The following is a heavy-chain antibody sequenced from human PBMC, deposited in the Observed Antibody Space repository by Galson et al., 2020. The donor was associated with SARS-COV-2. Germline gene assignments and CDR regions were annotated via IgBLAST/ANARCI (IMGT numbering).Heavy chain of an antibody. CDR1: GFTFSSYA. CDR3: ARTDGYFGAFDI. D-gene: IGHD3-22*01. V-gene: IGHV3-30-3*01. Sequence: GESLKISCAASGFTFSSYAMHWVRQAPGKGLEWVAVISYDGSNKYYADSVKGRFTISRDNSKNTLYLQMNSLRAEDTAVYYCARTDGYFGAFDIWGQGTMVTVSS. J-gene: IGHJ3*02. CDR2: ISYDGSNK.